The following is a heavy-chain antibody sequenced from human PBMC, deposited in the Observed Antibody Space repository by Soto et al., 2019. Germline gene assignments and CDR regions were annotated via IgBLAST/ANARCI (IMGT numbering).Heavy chain of an antibody. CDR1: GGSFSGYY. CDR2: INHSGST. CDR3: ARLELEPGTYYYGMDV. J-gene: IGHJ6*02. D-gene: IGHD1-1*01. Sequence: SETLSLTCAVYGGSFSGYYWSWIRQPPGKGLEWIGEINHSGSTNYNPSLKSRVTISVDTSKNQFSLKLSSVTAADTAVYYCARLELEPGTYYYGMDVWGQGTTVT. V-gene: IGHV4-34*01.